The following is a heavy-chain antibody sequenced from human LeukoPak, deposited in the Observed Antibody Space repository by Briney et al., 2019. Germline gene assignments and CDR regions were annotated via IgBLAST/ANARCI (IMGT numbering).Heavy chain of an antibody. CDR1: GFTFSSYS. CDR3: ARDVVADAFDI. CDR2: ISSSSSYI. V-gene: IGHV3-21*01. J-gene: IGHJ3*02. D-gene: IGHD2-21*01. Sequence: PGGSLRLSCAASGFTFSSYSMNWVRQAPEKGLEWVSSISSSSSYIYYADSVKGRFTISRDNAKNSLYLQMNSLRAEDTAVYYCARDVVADAFDIWGQGTMVTVSS.